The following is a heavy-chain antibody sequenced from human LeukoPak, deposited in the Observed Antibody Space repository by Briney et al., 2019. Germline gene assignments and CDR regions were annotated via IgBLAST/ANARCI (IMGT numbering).Heavy chain of an antibody. Sequence: PSETLSLTCTVSGGSISSYYWSWIRQPPGKGLEWIGYIYYSGSTNYNPSLKSRVTISVDTSKNQFSLKLSSVTAADTAVYYCARASVASNWDDAFDIRGQGTMVTVSS. CDR1: GGSISSYY. CDR3: ARASVASNWDDAFDI. V-gene: IGHV4-59*01. D-gene: IGHD7-27*01. CDR2: IYYSGST. J-gene: IGHJ3*02.